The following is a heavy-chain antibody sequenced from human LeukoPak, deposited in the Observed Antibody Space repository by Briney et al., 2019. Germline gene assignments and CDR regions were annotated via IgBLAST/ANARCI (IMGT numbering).Heavy chain of an antibody. CDR3: TTDLEWVGGSY. D-gene: IGHD6-19*01. CDR1: GFTVSSHY. CDR2: IKSEADGGTT. Sequence: GSLRLSCAASGFTVSSHYMSWVRQTPGKGLEWLGRIKSEADGGTTEYAAPVTGRFTISRDDSKNTLHLQMNSLKTEDTGIYYCTTDLEWVGGSYWGQGALVTVSS. V-gene: IGHV3-15*01. J-gene: IGHJ4*02.